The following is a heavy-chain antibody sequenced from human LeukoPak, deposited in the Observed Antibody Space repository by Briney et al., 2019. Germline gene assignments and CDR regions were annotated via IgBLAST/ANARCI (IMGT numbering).Heavy chain of an antibody. CDR1: GFTFSSYS. V-gene: IGHV3-21*01. CDR2: ISSSSSYI. J-gene: IGHJ4*02. Sequence: GGSLRLSCAVSGFTFSSYSMNWVRQAPGKGLEWVSSISSSSSYIYYADSVKGRFTISRDNAKNSLYLQMNSLRAEDTAVYYCARARWLIVDYWGQGTLVTVSS. CDR3: ARARWLIVDY. D-gene: IGHD6-19*01.